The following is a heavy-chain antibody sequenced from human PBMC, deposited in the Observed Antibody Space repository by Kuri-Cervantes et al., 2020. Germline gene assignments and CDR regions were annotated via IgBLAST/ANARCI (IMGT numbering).Heavy chain of an antibody. CDR1: GCSFSKYG. V-gene: IGHV3-30*02. D-gene: IGHD3-22*01. CDR2: IRYDGSFK. CDR3: ARADSSGYYPGAFDI. J-gene: IGHJ3*02. Sequence: GESLKISCAASGCSFSKYGMVWVRQAPGKGLEWATFIRYDGSFKDYSDSVKGRFTISRDNAKNSLYLQMNSLSAEDTAVYYCARADSSGYYPGAFDIWGQGTMVTVSS.